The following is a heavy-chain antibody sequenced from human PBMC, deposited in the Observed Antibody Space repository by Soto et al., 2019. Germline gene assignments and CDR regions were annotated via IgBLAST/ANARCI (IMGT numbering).Heavy chain of an antibody. CDR3: ARSSGGVVGIIIEGSNWLAP. CDR1: GGTFSSYA. J-gene: IGHJ5*02. D-gene: IGHD3-16*02. V-gene: IGHV1-69*13. Sequence: SVKVSCKASGGTFSSYAISWVRQAPGQGLEWMGGIIPIFGTANYAQKFQGRVTITADESTSTAYMELRSLRSEDTAVYYCARSSGGVVGIIIEGSNWLAPWGQGYLVTVPQ. CDR2: IIPIFGTA.